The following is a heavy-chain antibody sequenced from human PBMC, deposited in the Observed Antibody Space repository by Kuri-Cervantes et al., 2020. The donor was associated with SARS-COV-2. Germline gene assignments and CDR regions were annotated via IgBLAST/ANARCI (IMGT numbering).Heavy chain of an antibody. CDR2: ISSSSSYI. D-gene: IGHD3-22*01. CDR1: GFTFSSYS. Sequence: GESLKISCAASGFTFSSYSMNWVRQAPGKGLEWVSSISSSSSYIYYADSVKGRFTISRDNAKNSLYLQMNSLRAEDTAVYYCARVVRSGYYYDYWGQGTLVTVSS. V-gene: IGHV3-21*04. J-gene: IGHJ4*02. CDR3: ARVVRSGYYYDY.